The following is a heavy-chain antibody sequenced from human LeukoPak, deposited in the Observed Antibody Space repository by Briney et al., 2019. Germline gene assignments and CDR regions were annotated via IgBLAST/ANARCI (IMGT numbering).Heavy chain of an antibody. CDR2: ISGSGDTT. V-gene: IGHV3-23*01. CDR3: AKDRGY. CDR1: GLTFSTYG. J-gene: IGHJ4*02. Sequence: GGSLRLSCAASGLTFSTYGMTWVRLVPGKGLEWVSGISGSGDTTYYADSVKGRFTISRDNSKSTLFLQMNSLKVEDTAVYYCAKDRGYWGQGTLVTVSS.